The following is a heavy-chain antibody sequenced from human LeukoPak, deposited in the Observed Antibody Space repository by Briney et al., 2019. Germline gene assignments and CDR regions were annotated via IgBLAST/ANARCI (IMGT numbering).Heavy chain of an antibody. J-gene: IGHJ4*02. D-gene: IGHD2-21*01. V-gene: IGHV3-30*04. Sequence: GGSLRLSCAASGFIFSNYAMHWVRQAPGKGLEWVAVISFDGTNKQYAGSVRGRFTVSRDNSKNTLYLQMNSLRAEDTALYHCAREYCGGQCYSGVDYWGQGTLVTVSS. CDR3: AREYCGGQCYSGVDY. CDR1: GFIFSNYA. CDR2: ISFDGTNK.